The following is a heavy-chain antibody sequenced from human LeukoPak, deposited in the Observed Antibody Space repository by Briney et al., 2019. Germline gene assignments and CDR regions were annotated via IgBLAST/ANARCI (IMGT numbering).Heavy chain of an antibody. V-gene: IGHV5-51*01. CDR2: IYPGDSDT. CDR1: GYSFTSYW. D-gene: IGHD2-15*01. J-gene: IGHJ5*02. CDR3: ARAYCIGNTCYWFDP. Sequence: GESLKISCQVAGYSFTSYWIAWVRQMPGKGLEWMGIIYPGDSDTRYSPSFQGQVTISADKSFVTAFLQWSSLKASDTAMYYCARAYCIGNTCYWFDPWGQGTLVTVSS.